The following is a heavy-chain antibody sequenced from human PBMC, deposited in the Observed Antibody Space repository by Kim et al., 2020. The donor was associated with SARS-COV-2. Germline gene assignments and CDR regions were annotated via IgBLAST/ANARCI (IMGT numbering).Heavy chain of an antibody. CDR1: GYSFTSYW. D-gene: IGHD2-21*02. J-gene: IGHJ6*02. V-gene: IGHV5-10-1*01. CDR3: ASSYGYCGGDCYREYYYYGMDV. CDR2: IDPSDSYT. Sequence: GESLKISCKGSGYSFTSYWISWVRQMPGKGLEWMGRIDPSDSYTNYSPSFQGHVTISADKSISTAYLQWSSLKASDTAMYYCASSYGYCGGDCYREYYYYGMDVWGQGTTVTVSS.